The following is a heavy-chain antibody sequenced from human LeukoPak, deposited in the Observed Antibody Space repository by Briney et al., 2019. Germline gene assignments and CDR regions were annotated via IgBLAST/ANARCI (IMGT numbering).Heavy chain of an antibody. D-gene: IGHD3-10*01. J-gene: IGHJ4*02. CDR1: GYNFTNYW. CDR2: IYPADSET. CDR3: ARRHGSGRSDY. Sequence: GESLKISCKGSGYNFTNYWIGWVRQMSGKGLEWMGIIYPADSETIYSPSFQGQVTISADKSISTAYLQWSSLKASDTAMYYCARRHGSGRSDYWGQGTLVTVSS. V-gene: IGHV5-51*01.